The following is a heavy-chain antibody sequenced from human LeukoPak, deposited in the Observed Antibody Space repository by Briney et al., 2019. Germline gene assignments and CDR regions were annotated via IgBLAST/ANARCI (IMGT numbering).Heavy chain of an antibody. CDR2: INPSGGST. CDR3: AGSGGFYYFDY. D-gene: IGHD1-26*01. J-gene: IGHJ4*02. Sequence: ASVKVSCKASGYTFTNYYFHWVRQAPGQRLEWMGIINPSGGSTTYAQKLQGKITMSTDMSQSTVYMELSSLRYDDTAVYYCAGSGGFYYFDYWGQGTLVTVSS. CDR1: GYTFTNYY. V-gene: IGHV1-46*01.